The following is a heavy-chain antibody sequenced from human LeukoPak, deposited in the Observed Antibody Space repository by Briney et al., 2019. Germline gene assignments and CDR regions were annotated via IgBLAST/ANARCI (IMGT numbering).Heavy chain of an antibody. D-gene: IGHD3-16*01. Sequence: GGSLRLSCAASGFTFSSYSMNWVRQAPGKGLEWVSSISSSSSYIYYADSVKGRFTISRDNAKNSLYLQMNSLRAEDTAVYYCARVPVSHAGENYFDYWGQGTLDTVSS. CDR2: ISSSSSYI. V-gene: IGHV3-21*01. CDR3: ARVPVSHAGENYFDY. J-gene: IGHJ4*02. CDR1: GFTFSSYS.